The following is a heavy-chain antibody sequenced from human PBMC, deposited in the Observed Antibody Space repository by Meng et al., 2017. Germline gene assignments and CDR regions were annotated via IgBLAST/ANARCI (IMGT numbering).Heavy chain of an antibody. D-gene: IGHD6-13*01. CDR3: ARDEDISAAGKLFGDY. J-gene: IGHJ4*02. Sequence: QGQLVQPGAEVKKPGASVKASCKPSGYNFPDYYIHWVRQAPGQGLEWMGRIDPKNGDTHYAQKFQGRVTMTGDTSISTAYMDLSGLRSDDTAVYYCARDEDISAAGKLFGDYWGQGTLVTVSS. V-gene: IGHV1-2*06. CDR1: GYNFPDYY. CDR2: IDPKNGDT.